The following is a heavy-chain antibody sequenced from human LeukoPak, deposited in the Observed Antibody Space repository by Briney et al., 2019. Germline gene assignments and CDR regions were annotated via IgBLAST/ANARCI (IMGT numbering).Heavy chain of an antibody. J-gene: IGHJ4*02. CDR1: GYTFRNYG. V-gene: IGHV1-18*01. CDR3: AREGHDYGDNTPDY. CDR2: VSPYNDNT. Sequence: GASVTVPCKASGYTFRNYGILWVRQAPGQGLEWMGWVSPYNDNTNYAQNFQGRVTMTTDTSTNLVYMELRSLRYDDTAVYYCAREGHDYGDNTPDYWGRGTLVTVSS. D-gene: IGHD4-17*01.